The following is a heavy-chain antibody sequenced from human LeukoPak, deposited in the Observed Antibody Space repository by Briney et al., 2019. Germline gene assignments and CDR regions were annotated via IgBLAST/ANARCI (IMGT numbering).Heavy chain of an antibody. V-gene: IGHV3-66*02. CDR2: IYSGGGT. CDR3: ARDQGSYYGGFDY. Sequence: GGSLRLSCAASGFSVSNNYMSWVRQAPGKGLQWVSVIYSGGGTEYADSVKGRFTISRDNSKNTLYLQMNSLRAEDTAVYYCARDQGSYYGGFDYWGQGTLVTVSS. CDR1: GFSVSNNY. J-gene: IGHJ4*02. D-gene: IGHD1-26*01.